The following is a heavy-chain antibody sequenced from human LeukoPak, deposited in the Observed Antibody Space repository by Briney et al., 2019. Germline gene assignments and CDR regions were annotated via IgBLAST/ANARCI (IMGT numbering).Heavy chain of an antibody. D-gene: IGHD3-3*01. CDR3: ARGRINGYYDFRSGYMTSPSFDY. V-gene: IGHV4-39*07. J-gene: IGHJ4*02. CDR1: GGSISSGDYY. Sequence: SETLSLTCTVSGGSISSGDYYWSWIRQPPGKGLEWIGEINHSGSTNYNPSLKSRVTISVDTSKNQFSLKLSSVTAADTAVYYCARGRINGYYDFRSGYMTSPSFDYWGQGTLVTVSS. CDR2: INHSGST.